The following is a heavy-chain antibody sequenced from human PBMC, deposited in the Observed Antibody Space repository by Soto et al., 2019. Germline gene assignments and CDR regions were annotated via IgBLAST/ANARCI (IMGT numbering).Heavy chain of an antibody. J-gene: IGHJ4*01. CDR2: IYYSGST. V-gene: IGHV4-59*01. CDR3: ATTALPGIAVSGKGLTFDY. CDR1: GGSISTYY. D-gene: IGHD6-19*01. Sequence: PSEAQSLTCNVSGGSISTYYCSWIRQPPWKGLEWIGYIYYSGSTNYNPSLKSRVTISVDTSKNHFSLKLSSVTAPDTAVYYCATTALPGIAVSGKGLTFDYCVYLTLVTDSS.